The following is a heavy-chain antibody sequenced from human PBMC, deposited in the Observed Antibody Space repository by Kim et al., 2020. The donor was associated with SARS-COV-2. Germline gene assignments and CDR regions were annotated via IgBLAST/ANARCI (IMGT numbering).Heavy chain of an antibody. J-gene: IGHJ4*02. V-gene: IGHV3-21*01. Sequence: GGSLRLSCAASGFTFSSYSMNWVRQAPGKGLEWVSSISSSSSYIYYADSVKGRFTISNDNAKNSLYLQMNSLRAEDTAVYYCAREEHKVRGDFDDWGQGTMVTV. CDR1: GFTFSSYS. D-gene: IGHD3-10*01. CDR2: ISSSSSYI. CDR3: AREEHKVRGDFDD.